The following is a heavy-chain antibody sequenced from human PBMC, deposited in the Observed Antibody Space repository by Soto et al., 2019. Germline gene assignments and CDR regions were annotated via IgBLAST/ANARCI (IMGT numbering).Heavy chain of an antibody. D-gene: IGHD2-2*01. CDR1: GYTFTSYG. CDR3: AIPIVVVPATHYYYYGMDV. V-gene: IGHV1-3*01. CDR2: INPGNGNT. J-gene: IGHJ6*02. Sequence: ASVKVSCKASGYTFTSYGMNWVRQAPGRGLEWMGWINPGNGNTKYSQKFQGRVTITADESTSTAYMELSSLRSEDTAVYYCAIPIVVVPATHYYYYGMDVWGQGTTVTVSS.